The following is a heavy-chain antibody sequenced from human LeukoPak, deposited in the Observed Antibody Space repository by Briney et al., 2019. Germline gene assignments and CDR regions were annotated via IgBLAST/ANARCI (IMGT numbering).Heavy chain of an antibody. CDR1: GGSINNYY. Sequence: SETLSLTCSVYGGSINNYYWSWIRQPAGKGLEWIGRIYTSGSTNYNPSLRSRVTMSVDTSKNQFSLKLSSVTAADTAVYYCARSLSHYDFWSGYPPEYYFDYWGQGTLVTVSS. J-gene: IGHJ4*02. CDR3: ARSLSHYDFWSGYPPEYYFDY. V-gene: IGHV4-4*07. D-gene: IGHD3-3*01. CDR2: IYTSGST.